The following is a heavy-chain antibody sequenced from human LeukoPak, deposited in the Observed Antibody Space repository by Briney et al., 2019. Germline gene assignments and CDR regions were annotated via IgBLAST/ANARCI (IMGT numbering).Heavy chain of an antibody. CDR2: ISSSSSYI. CDR3: ARASGGSYFIDY. CDR1: GFTFSSYS. V-gene: IGHV3-21*01. D-gene: IGHD1-26*01. J-gene: IGHJ4*02. Sequence: PGGSLRLSCAASGFTFSSYSVNWVRQAPGKGLEWVSSISSSSSYIYYADSVKGRFTISRDNAKNSLYLQMNSLRAEDTAVYYCARASGGSYFIDYWGQGTLVTVSS.